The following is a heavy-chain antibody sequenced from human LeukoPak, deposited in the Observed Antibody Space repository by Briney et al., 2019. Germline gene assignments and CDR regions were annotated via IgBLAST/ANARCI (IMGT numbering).Heavy chain of an antibody. CDR2: ISSGSDTT. D-gene: IGHD3-22*01. CDR1: GFTFSSYE. V-gene: IGHV3-48*03. Sequence: GGSLRLSCAASGFTFSSYEMNWVRQAPGKGLDWVSYISSGSDTTYYADSVKGRFTISRDNAKNSLYLQMNSLRAEDTAVYYCARDNYDTGGYYFDWGQGTLVTVSS. CDR3: ARDNYDTGGYYFD. J-gene: IGHJ4*02.